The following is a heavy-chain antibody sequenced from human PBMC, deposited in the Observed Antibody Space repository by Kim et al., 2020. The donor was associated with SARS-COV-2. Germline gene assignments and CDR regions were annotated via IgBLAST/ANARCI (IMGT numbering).Heavy chain of an antibody. CDR1: GDSMISFS. D-gene: IGHD2-2*01. Sequence: SETLSLTCTVSGDSMISFSWSWIRQTPGKGLESIGYLYNNGNTEYSPSLESRVTFSVDTSKKQFSLRLRSVTAADTAIYYCAAEKEAPGARYFVSWGRGTLVTVAS. J-gene: IGHJ4*02. V-gene: IGHV4-59*01. CDR3: AAEKEAPGARYFVS. CDR2: LYNNGNT.